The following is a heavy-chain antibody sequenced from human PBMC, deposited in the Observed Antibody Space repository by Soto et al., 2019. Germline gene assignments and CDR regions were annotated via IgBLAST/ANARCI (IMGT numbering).Heavy chain of an antibody. CDR3: ARVSYDSSGYYYFQH. J-gene: IGHJ1*01. Sequence: SETLSLTCTVSGGSISSYYWSWIRQPPGRGLEWIGYIYYSGSTNYNPSLKSRVTISVDTSKNQFSLKLSSVTAADTAVYYCARVSYDSSGYYYFQHWGQGTLVTVSS. CDR2: IYYSGST. D-gene: IGHD3-22*01. CDR1: GGSISSYY. V-gene: IGHV4-59*01.